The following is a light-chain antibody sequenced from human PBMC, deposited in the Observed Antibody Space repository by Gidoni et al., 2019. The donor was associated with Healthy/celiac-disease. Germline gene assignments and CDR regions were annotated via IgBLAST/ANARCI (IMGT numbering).Light chain of an antibody. CDR2: YDS. CDR3: QVWDSSSDHVV. J-gene: IGLJ2*01. V-gene: IGLV3-21*04. Sequence: SSLLPSPPSVPLAPGKTARITCGRNNIGSKSGHWYQQKPGQAPVLVIYYDSDRPSGIPERFSGSNSGNTATLTISRVEAGDEADYYWQVWDSSSDHVVFGGGTKLNVL. CDR1: NIGSKS.